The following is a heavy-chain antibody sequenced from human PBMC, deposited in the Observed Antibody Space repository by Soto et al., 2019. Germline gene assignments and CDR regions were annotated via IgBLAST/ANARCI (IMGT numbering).Heavy chain of an antibody. V-gene: IGHV3-15*07. CDR3: SPGSYCSMVVVRFDY. D-gene: IGHD2-15*01. CDR1: GFPFSNAW. CDR2: IKSRALGGTT. Sequence: GGSLRLSCAGSGFPFSNAWINWVRHVPGKGLEWVGRIKSRALGGTTDFAAPVRGRFAITRDDSRNVAYMQMNSLHTEDTAVYYCSPGSYCSMVVVRFDYWGHGSLVTVSS. J-gene: IGHJ4*01.